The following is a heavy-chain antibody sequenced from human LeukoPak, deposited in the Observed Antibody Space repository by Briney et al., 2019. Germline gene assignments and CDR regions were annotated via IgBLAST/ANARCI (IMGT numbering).Heavy chain of an antibody. CDR1: GFTFSSYA. CDR2: ISGSGGST. CDR3: AKETDYDILPAGWFDP. V-gene: IGHV3-23*01. D-gene: IGHD3-9*01. Sequence: GGSLRLSCAASGFTFSSYAMSWVRQAPGKGLEWVSAISGSGGSTYYADSVKGRFTISRDNSKNTLYLQMNSLRAEDTAVYYCAKETDYDILPAGWFDPWGQGTLVTVSS. J-gene: IGHJ5*02.